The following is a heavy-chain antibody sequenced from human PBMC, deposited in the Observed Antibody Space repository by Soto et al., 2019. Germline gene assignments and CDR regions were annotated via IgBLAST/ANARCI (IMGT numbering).Heavy chain of an antibody. V-gene: IGHV1-2*04. Sequence: QVQLVQSGAEVKKPGASVKVSCKASGYTFTGYYMHWVRQAPGQGLEWMGWINPNSGGTNYAQKCQGWVTMTRDTSISTAYMELSRLRSDDTAVYYCARDYGSGRNPFDYWGQGTLVTVSS. D-gene: IGHD3-10*01. CDR1: GYTFTGYY. J-gene: IGHJ4*02. CDR3: ARDYGSGRNPFDY. CDR2: INPNSGGT.